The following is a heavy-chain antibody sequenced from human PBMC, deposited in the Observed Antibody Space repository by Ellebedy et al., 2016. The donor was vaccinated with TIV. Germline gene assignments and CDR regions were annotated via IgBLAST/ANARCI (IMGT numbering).Heavy chain of an antibody. J-gene: IGHJ4*02. CDR2: TYYRSKWYY. Sequence: SCAISGDSVSSNTAAWNWIRQSPSRGLEWLGRTYYRSKWYYDYAVSVRSRITVNSDTSKNHLSLQLNSVTPEDTAVYYCARSLGTSREGYYFDYWGQGTLVTVSS. V-gene: IGHV6-1*01. D-gene: IGHD3-16*01. CDR3: ARSLGTSREGYYFDY. CDR1: GDSVSSNTAA.